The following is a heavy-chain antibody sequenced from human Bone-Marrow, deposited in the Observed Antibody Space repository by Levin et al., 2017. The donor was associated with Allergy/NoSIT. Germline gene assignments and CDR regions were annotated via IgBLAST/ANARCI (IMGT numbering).Heavy chain of an antibody. CDR1: GFTFSNYA. CDR2: ISYDGSNK. CDR3: ARDLSQVSAFCSGGSCYSPSDD. Sequence: GESLKISCAASGFTFSNYAMHWVRQAPGKGLQWVAVISYDGSNKYYADSVKGRFTISRDNSENTLYLQMNSLRAEDTAVYYCARDLSQVSAFCSGGSCYSPSDDWGQGTLVTVSS. V-gene: IGHV3-30-3*01. J-gene: IGHJ4*02. D-gene: IGHD2-15*01.